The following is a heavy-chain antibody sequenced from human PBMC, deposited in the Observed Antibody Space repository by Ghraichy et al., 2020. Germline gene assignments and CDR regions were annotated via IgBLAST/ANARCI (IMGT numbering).Heavy chain of an antibody. CDR2: IYYSGST. J-gene: IGHJ4*02. D-gene: IGHD2-2*01. Sequence: SETLSLTCTVSGGSISSYYWSWIRQPPGKGLEWIGYIYYSGSTNYNPSLKSRVTISVDTSKNQFSLKLSSVTAADTAVYYCARVTFWGTSYYFDYWGQGTLVTVSS. CDR1: GGSISSYY. V-gene: IGHV4-59*01. CDR3: ARVTFWGTSYYFDY.